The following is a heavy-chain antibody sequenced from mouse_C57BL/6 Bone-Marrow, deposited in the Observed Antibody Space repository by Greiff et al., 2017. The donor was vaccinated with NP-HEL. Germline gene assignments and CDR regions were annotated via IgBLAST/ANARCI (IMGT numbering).Heavy chain of an antibody. CDR3: ARGDFYYGTAWFAY. V-gene: IGHV1-81*01. Sequence: VQLQQSGAELARPGASVKLSCKASGYTFTSYGISWVKQRTGQGLEWIGEIYPRSGNTYYNEKFKGKATLTADKSSSTAYMELRSLTSEDSAVYFCARGDFYYGTAWFAYWGQGTLVTVSA. CDR1: GYTFTSYG. CDR2: IYPRSGNT. D-gene: IGHD1-2*01. J-gene: IGHJ3*01.